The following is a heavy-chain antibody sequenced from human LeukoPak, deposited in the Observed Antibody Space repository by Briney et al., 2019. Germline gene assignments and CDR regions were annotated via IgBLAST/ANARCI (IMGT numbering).Heavy chain of an antibody. CDR1: GGTYSSYA. Sequence: ASVKVSCKASGGTYSSYAISWVRQAPGQGLEWMGIINLSGGSTSYAQKFQGRVTMTRDTSTSTVYMELSSLRSEDTAVYYCASGSGSYYYFDYWGQGTLVTVSS. V-gene: IGHV1-46*01. D-gene: IGHD1-26*01. CDR3: ASGSGSYYYFDY. CDR2: INLSGGST. J-gene: IGHJ4*02.